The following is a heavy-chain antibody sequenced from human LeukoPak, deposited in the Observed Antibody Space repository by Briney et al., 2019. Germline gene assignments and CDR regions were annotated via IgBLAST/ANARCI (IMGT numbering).Heavy chain of an antibody. J-gene: IGHJ3*02. CDR3: ARDADFGYDAFDI. D-gene: IGHD3-10*01. V-gene: IGHV3-33*01. Sequence: QPGGSLRLSCAASGFTFSSYGMHWVRQAPGKGLEWVAVIWDDGSNKYYPDSVKGRFTISRDNSKNTLYLQVNSLRAEDTAVYYCARDADFGYDAFDIWGQGTMVTVSS. CDR2: IWDDGSNK. CDR1: GFTFSSYG.